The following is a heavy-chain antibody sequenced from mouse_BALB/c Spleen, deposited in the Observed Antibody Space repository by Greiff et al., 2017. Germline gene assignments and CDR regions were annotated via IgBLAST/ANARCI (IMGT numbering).Heavy chain of an antibody. CDR1: GFSLTSYG. Sequence: QVQLKESGPGLVAPSQSLSITCTVSGFSLTSYGVHWVRQPPGKGLEWLGVIWAGGSTNYNSALMSRLSISKDNSKSQVFLKMNSLQTDDTAMYYCASNGPAWFAYWGQGTLVTVSA. D-gene: IGHD1-1*01. J-gene: IGHJ3*01. V-gene: IGHV2-9*02. CDR3: ASNGPAWFAY. CDR2: IWAGGST.